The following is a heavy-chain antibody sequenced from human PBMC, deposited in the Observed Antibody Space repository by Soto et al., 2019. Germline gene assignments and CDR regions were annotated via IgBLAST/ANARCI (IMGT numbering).Heavy chain of an antibody. V-gene: IGHV3-23*01. D-gene: IGHD3-16*01. Sequence: GGSLRLSCAASGFTFGSYAMSWVRQAPGRGLEWVSAISGSGGSTYYADSVKGRFTISRVNSKNALYLQMNSLGAEDTAIYYCAKARGSSTPAPGSYWGQGSLVTVSS. CDR3: AKARGSSTPAPGSY. CDR1: GFTFGSYA. J-gene: IGHJ4*02. CDR2: ISGSGGST.